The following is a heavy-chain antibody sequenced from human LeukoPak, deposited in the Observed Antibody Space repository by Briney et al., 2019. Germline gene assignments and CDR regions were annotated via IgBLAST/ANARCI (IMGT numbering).Heavy chain of an antibody. V-gene: IGHV3-64*01. CDR3: ARDRRGWYFDY. Sequence: PGGSLRLSCAASGFTFSSYAMHWVRQAPGKGLEYVSAISSNGGSTYYANSVKGRFTISRDNSKNTLYLQMGSLRAEDMAVYYCARDRRGWYFDYWGQGTLVTVSS. CDR1: GFTFSSYA. D-gene: IGHD2-15*01. J-gene: IGHJ4*02. CDR2: ISSNGGST.